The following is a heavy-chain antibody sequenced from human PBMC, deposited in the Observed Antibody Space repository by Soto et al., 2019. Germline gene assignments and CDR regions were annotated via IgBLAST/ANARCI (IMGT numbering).Heavy chain of an antibody. V-gene: IGHV4-4*07. Sequence: QVQLQESGPGLVKPSDTLSLTCTVSGGSISSYYWSWIRQPAGKGLEWIGRIDTSGSTNYNPSLIHRVTMSVDRSKNQFSLKLSSVTAADTAVYYCARERVAAAGYYYYGMDVWGQGTTVTVSS. J-gene: IGHJ6*02. CDR3: ARERVAAAGYYYYGMDV. CDR1: GGSISSYY. D-gene: IGHD6-13*01. CDR2: IDTSGST.